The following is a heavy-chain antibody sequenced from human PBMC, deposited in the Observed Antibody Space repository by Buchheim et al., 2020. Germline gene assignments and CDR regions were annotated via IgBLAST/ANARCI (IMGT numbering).Heavy chain of an antibody. D-gene: IGHD3-3*01. Sequence: EVQLLESGGGLVQPGGSLRLSCAASGFTFSSYAMSWVRQAPGKGLEWVSAISGSGGSTYYADSVKGRFTISRDNSKNTLYLQMNSLRAEDTAVYYCAKWDYDFWSGYYAGIMEGLIDYWGQGTL. CDR2: ISGSGGST. J-gene: IGHJ4*02. CDR1: GFTFSSYA. CDR3: AKWDYDFWSGYYAGIMEGLIDY. V-gene: IGHV3-23*01.